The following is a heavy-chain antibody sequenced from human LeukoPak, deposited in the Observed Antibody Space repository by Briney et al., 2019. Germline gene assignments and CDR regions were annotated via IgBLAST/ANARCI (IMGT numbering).Heavy chain of an antibody. CDR1: GGSFSGYY. CDR2: INHSGST. CDR3: ARRGSRRHPSYI. V-gene: IGHV4-34*01. J-gene: IGHJ3*02. D-gene: IGHD2-15*01. Sequence: PSETLSLTCAVYGGSFSGYYWSWIREPPGKGLEWIGEINHSGSTNYNPSLKSRVTISVDTSKNQFSLKLSSVTAADTAVYYCARRGSRRHPSYIWGQGTMVTVSS.